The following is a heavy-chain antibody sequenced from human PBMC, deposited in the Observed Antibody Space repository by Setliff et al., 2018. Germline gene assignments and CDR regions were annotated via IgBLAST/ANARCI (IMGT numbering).Heavy chain of an antibody. CDR2: INHSGST. D-gene: IGHD6-19*01. J-gene: IGHJ5*02. V-gene: IGHV4-34*01. CDR1: GGSFSGYY. CDR3: ASFLIGGWQNWFDP. Sequence: SETLSLTCAVYGGSFSGYYWSWIRQPPGKGLEWIGEINHSGSTNYNPSLKSRVTISVDTSKNQFSLMLNSVTAADTAVYYCASFLIGGWQNWFDPWGQGTLVTVSS.